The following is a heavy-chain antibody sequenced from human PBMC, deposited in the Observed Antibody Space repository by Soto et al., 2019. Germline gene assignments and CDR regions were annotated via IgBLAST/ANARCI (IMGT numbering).Heavy chain of an antibody. CDR3: ARDGGRHSGGIDY. CDR1: GGTFSSYS. Sequence: QVQLVQSGAEVKKPGSSVKVSCKASGGTFSSYSINWVRQAPGQGLEWMGEIIPICGTANFAQKFQGRVTITADESTSTAYMALSSLRSEDTAVYYCARDGGRHSGGIDYWGQGTLVTVSS. J-gene: IGHJ4*02. D-gene: IGHD1-26*01. V-gene: IGHV1-69*01. CDR2: IIPICGTA.